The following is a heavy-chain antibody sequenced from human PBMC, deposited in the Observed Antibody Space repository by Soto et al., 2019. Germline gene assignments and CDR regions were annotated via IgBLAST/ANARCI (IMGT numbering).Heavy chain of an antibody. D-gene: IGHD1-1*01. CDR3: VRGSGPTATPFDL. V-gene: IGHV3-74*01. Sequence: PGGSLRLSCAASGFTFSSYWMHWVRQVPGKGLVWVSYFSRDGTTTNSADSVKGRFTVSIDNAKSALYLQMNSLTGDDTAVYYWVRGSGPTATPFDLWGQGTLVTVSS. J-gene: IGHJ5*02. CDR2: FSRDGTTT. CDR1: GFTFSSYW.